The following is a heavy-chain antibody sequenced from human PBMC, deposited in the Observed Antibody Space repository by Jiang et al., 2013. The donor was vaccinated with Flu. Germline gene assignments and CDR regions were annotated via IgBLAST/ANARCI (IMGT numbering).Heavy chain of an antibody. J-gene: IGHJ4*02. Sequence: QLVESGGVVVQPGGSLRLSCAASGFTFDDYAMHWVRQAPGKGLEWVSLISWDGGGTYYADSVKGRFTVSRDNSKNSLYLQMNSLRAEDTALYYCAKDIISRSTPSGGYWGQGTLVTVSS. CDR1: GFTFDDYA. CDR3: AKDIISRSTPSGGY. V-gene: IGHV3-43D*03. D-gene: IGHD3-10*01. CDR2: ISWDGGGT.